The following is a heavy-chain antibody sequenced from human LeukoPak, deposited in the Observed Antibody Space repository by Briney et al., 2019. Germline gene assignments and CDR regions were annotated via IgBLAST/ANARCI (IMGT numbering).Heavy chain of an antibody. V-gene: IGHV3-7*03. Sequence: GGSLRLSCAASGFTFSSYWMSWVRQAPGKGLEWVANIKQDGSEKYYVDSVKGRFTISRDNAKNSLYLQMNSLRAEDTAVYYCSRDKIVGATNFDYWGQGTLVTVSS. CDR1: GFTFSSYW. J-gene: IGHJ4*02. CDR3: SRDKIVGATNFDY. D-gene: IGHD1-26*01. CDR2: IKQDGSEK.